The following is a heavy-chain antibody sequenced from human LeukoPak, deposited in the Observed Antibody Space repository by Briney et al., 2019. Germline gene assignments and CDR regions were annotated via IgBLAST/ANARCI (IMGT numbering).Heavy chain of an antibody. V-gene: IGHV3-33*06. Sequence: GGSLRLSCAVSGFTFSSYGMYWVRQAPGKGLEWAAVIWYDGSNKYYADSVKGRFTISRDNSKNTLYLQMNSLRAEDTAVYYCAKGYSGYDWGTDWFDSWGQGTLVTVSS. D-gene: IGHD5-12*01. CDR1: GFTFSSYG. CDR3: AKGYSGYDWGTDWFDS. CDR2: IWYDGSNK. J-gene: IGHJ5*01.